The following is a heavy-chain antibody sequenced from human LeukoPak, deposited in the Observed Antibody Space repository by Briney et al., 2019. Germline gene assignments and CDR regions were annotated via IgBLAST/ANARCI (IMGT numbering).Heavy chain of an antibody. CDR3: ARVRFALSSYYYYSYGMDV. CDR2: IYYSGST. Sequence: PSETLSLTCSASGGSMSSHYWSWIRQPPGKGLELIGFIYYSGSTNYNPSLRSRITISVDTSKNQFSLKLNSVTAAATAVYYCARVRFALSSYYYYSYGMDVWGEGTTVTVSS. J-gene: IGHJ6*04. V-gene: IGHV4-59*11. D-gene: IGHD3-3*01. CDR1: GGSMSSHY.